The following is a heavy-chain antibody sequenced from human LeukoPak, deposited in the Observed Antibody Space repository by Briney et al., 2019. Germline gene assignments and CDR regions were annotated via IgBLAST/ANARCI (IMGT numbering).Heavy chain of an antibody. CDR3: AGRGIVTGYFDF. D-gene: IGHD3-9*01. J-gene: IGHJ4*02. V-gene: IGHV4-39*01. CDR2: IFHSGST. Sequence: SETLSLTCTVSGDSITNSNFYWGWIRQSPGKGLEWIGSIFHSGSTNYNPSLKSRVTISVDTSKNQFYLRVRSVAAAETALYYCAGRGIVTGYFDFWGRGTLVTVSS. CDR1: GDSITNSNFY.